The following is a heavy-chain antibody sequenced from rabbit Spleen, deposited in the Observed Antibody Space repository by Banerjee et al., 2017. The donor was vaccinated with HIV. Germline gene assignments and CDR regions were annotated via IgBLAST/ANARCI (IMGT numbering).Heavy chain of an antibody. CDR3: ARRPYATGTGYTL. CDR2: VYSSSGST. Sequence: QEQLVESGGGLVQPGASLTLTCTASGFSFSGSYYMCWVRQAPGKGLEWIGCVYSSSGSTYYASWVNGRFTISRSASLNTVTLQMTSLTAADTATYFCARRPYATGTGYTLWGPGTLVTVS. CDR1: GFSFSGSYY. J-gene: IGHJ4*01. D-gene: IGHD1-1*01. V-gene: IGHV1S43*01.